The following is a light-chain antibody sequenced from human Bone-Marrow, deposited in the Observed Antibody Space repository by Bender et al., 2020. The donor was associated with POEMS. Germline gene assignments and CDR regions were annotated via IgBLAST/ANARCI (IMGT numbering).Light chain of an antibody. CDR1: SSDVGGYNY. CDR2: DVS. CDR3: VAWDDSLSVWV. V-gene: IGLV2-14*01. J-gene: IGLJ3*02. Sequence: QSALTQSASVSGSPGQSITISCTGTSSDVGGYNYVSWYQQHPGKAPKLMIYDVSNRPSGISDRFSGSKSGTSASLAISGLRSEDEADYYCVAWDDSLSVWVFGGGTKLTVL.